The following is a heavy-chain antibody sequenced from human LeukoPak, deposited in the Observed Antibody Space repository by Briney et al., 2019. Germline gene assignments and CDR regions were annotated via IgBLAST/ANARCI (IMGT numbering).Heavy chain of an antibody. CDR3: ARSGGYYDSSGPGDS. V-gene: IGHV1-3*01. J-gene: IGHJ4*02. CDR2: INAGNGNT. Sequence: ASVKVSCKASGYTFTSYAMHWVRQAPGQRLEWMGWINAGNGNTKYSQKFQGRVTITRDTSASTAYMELSSLRSEDTAVYYCARSGGYYDSSGPGDSWGQGTLVTVSS. D-gene: IGHD3-22*01. CDR1: GYTFTSYA.